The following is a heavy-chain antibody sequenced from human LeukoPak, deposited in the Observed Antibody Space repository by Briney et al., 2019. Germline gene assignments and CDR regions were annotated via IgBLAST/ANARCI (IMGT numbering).Heavy chain of an antibody. CDR3: ARGDGGGSRWFDP. D-gene: IGHD5-24*01. Sequence: SETLSLTCTVSGGSVSSGSYYWSWIRQPQGKGLEWIGYVYYSGSTYYNPSLRSRVTISVDTSKNQFSLKLSSVTAADTAVYYCARGDGGGSRWFDPWGQGTLVTVSS. CDR2: VYYSGST. J-gene: IGHJ5*02. CDR1: GGSVSSGSYY. V-gene: IGHV4-61*01.